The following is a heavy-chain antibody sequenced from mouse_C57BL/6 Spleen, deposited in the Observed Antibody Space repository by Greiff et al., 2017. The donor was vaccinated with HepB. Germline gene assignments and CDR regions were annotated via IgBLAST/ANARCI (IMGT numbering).Heavy chain of an antibody. J-gene: IGHJ2*01. CDR1: GYTFTSYW. Sequence: VQLQQPGAELVMPGASVKLSCKASGYTFTSYWMHWVKQRPGQGLEWIGEIDPSDSYTNYNQKFKGKSTLTVDKSSSTAYMQLSSLTSEDSAVYYCARSLYYYGSSRYFDYWGQGTTLTVSS. V-gene: IGHV1-69*01. CDR2: IDPSDSYT. D-gene: IGHD1-1*01. CDR3: ARSLYYYGSSRYFDY.